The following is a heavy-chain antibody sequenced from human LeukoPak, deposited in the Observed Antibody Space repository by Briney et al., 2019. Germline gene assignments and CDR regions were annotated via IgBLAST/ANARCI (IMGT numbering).Heavy chain of an antibody. CDR2: IKQDGSEK. CDR1: GFTFSSYW. V-gene: IGHV3-7*03. J-gene: IGHJ6*02. D-gene: IGHD4-11*01. CDR3: AKGSVTYYYGMDV. Sequence: GGSLRLSCAASGFTFSSYWMSWVRQAPGKGLEWVANIKQDGSEKYYVDSVKGRFTISRDNAKNTLYLQMTSLRAEDTALYYCAKGSVTYYYGMDVWGQGTTVTVSS.